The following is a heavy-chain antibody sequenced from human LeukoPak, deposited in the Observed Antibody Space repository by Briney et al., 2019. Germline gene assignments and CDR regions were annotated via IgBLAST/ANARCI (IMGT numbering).Heavy chain of an antibody. CDR3: ARTGSCFDY. CDR1: GYTFTSYY. J-gene: IGHJ4*02. Sequence: ASVKVSCKASGYTFTSYYMHWVRQAPGQGLEWMGIINPSGGSTSYAQKFQGRVTITADKSTSTAYMELSSLRSEDTAVYYCARTGSCFDYWGQGTLVTVSS. CDR2: INPSGGST. V-gene: IGHV1-46*01. D-gene: IGHD6-13*01.